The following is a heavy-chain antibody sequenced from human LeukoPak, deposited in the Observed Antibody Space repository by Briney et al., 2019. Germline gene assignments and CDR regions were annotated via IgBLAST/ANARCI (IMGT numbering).Heavy chain of an antibody. D-gene: IGHD6-13*01. V-gene: IGHV3-66*01. CDR2: IYSGGST. J-gene: IGHJ4*02. CDR1: GFTVSTNY. Sequence: HPGGSLRLSCAASGFTVSTNYMSWVRQAPGKGLEWVSVIYSGGSTYYADSVKGRFTISRDNSKNTLYPQMNSLRAEDTAVYYCAYSNSWYNLDYWGQGTLVTVSS. CDR3: AYSNSWYNLDY.